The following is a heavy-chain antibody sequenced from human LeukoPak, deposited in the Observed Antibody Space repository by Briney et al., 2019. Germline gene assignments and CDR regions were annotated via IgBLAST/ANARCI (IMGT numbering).Heavy chain of an antibody. CDR3: TRGLLPGY. CDR1: GFTFSSYS. CDR2: IRSNPYGGTT. J-gene: IGHJ4*02. Sequence: GGSLRLSCAASGFTFSSYSMNWGRQAPGKGLEWVGFIRSNPYGGTTEYAASVKGRFTISRDDSKSIAYLQMNSLKTEDTAVYYCTRGLLPGYWGQGTLVTVSS. D-gene: IGHD2/OR15-2a*01. V-gene: IGHV3-49*04.